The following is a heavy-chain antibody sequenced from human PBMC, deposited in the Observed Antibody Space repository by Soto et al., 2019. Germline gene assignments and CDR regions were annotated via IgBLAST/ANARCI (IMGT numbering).Heavy chain of an antibody. J-gene: IGHJ6*02. V-gene: IGHV1-18*01. CDR2: ISAYNGNT. CDR3: ARERTPRYYDFWSGYYTTHYYYGMDV. CDR1: GYTFTSYG. D-gene: IGHD3-3*01. Sequence: ASVKVSCKASGYTFTSYGISWVRQAPGQGLEWMGWISAYNGNTNYAQKLQGRVTMTTDTSTSTAHMELRSLRSDDTAVYYCARERTPRYYDFWSGYYTTHYYYGMDVWGQGTTVTVSS.